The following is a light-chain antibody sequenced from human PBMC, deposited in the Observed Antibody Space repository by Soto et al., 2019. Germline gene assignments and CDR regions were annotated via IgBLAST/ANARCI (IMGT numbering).Light chain of an antibody. CDR2: YDN. V-gene: IGLV1-36*01. J-gene: IGLJ1*01. CDR3: ASWDDSLNAYV. Sequence: QSVLTQPPSVSEAPRHRVTISCSGSSSNIGNNAVNWYQQLPGQAPKIVIYYDNLLTSGVSDRFSGSKSGISASLAISVLQSDDEADYYCASWDDSLNAYVFGPGTKVTVL. CDR1: SSNIGNNA.